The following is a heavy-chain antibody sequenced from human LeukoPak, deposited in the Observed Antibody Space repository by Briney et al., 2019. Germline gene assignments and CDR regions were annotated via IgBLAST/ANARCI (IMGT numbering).Heavy chain of an antibody. V-gene: IGHV3-66*01. Sequence: GGSLRLSCAASGFTVSINFMSWVRQAPGKGLEWVSVIYSGGTTYYADSVKGRFTISRDNPKNTLYLQMNSLRAEDTAMYYCAREVQISSLWMGFDPWGQGTLVTVSS. CDR2: IYSGGTT. J-gene: IGHJ5*02. CDR1: GFTVSINF. D-gene: IGHD5-12*01. CDR3: AREVQISSLWMGFDP.